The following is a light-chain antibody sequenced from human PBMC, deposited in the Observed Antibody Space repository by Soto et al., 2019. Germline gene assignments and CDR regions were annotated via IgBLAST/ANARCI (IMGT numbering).Light chain of an antibody. CDR2: GAS. V-gene: IGKV3-20*01. CDR3: QQYGDSPWT. Sequence: EIGLTQPPGTLSLSPGERATLSCRASQTVTSSFLAWYQRKPGQAPRLLIYGASDRATGIPDRFSGSGSGTDFTLTISRLEPEDFAVYYCQQYGDSPWTFGQGTKVDIK. J-gene: IGKJ1*01. CDR1: QTVTSSF.